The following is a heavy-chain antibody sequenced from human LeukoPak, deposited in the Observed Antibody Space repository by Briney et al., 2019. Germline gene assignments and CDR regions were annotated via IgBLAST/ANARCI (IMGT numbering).Heavy chain of an antibody. V-gene: IGHV1-2*02. Sequence: GASVKVSCKASGCTFTGYYMHWVRQAPGQGLEWMGWINPNSGGTNYAQKFQGRVTMTRDTSISTAYMELSRLRSDDTAVYYCARDGGIAARLTLDYWGQGTLVTVSS. CDR3: ARDGGIAARLTLDY. D-gene: IGHD6-6*01. CDR2: INPNSGGT. CDR1: GCTFTGYY. J-gene: IGHJ4*02.